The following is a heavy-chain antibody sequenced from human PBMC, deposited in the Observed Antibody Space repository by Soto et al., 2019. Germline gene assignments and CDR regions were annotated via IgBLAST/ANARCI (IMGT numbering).Heavy chain of an antibody. D-gene: IGHD3-10*01. CDR3: ARPIHAEYYYGSGSYIAYDY. CDR1: GGSIGSSSYY. Sequence: PSETLSLTCTVSGGSIGSSSYYWGWIRQPPGKGLEWIGSIYYSGSTYYNPSLKSRVTISVDTSKNQFSLKLSSVTAADTAVYYCARPIHAEYYYGSGSYIAYDYWGQGTLVTVSS. V-gene: IGHV4-39*01. CDR2: IYYSGST. J-gene: IGHJ4*02.